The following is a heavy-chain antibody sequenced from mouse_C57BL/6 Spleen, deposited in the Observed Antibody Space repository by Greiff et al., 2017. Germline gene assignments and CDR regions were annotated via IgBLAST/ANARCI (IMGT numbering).Heavy chain of an antibody. J-gene: IGHJ1*03. CDR2: ISYDGSN. Sequence: EVKVKESGPGLVKPSQSLSLTCSVTGYSITGDYYGNLNRQFPGNKLEWMDYISYDGSNNYNPSLKNQITFTRDTSKNQVYLKLNCVTTEDTATYYCARYYYGGSYWYFDVWGTGTTVTVSS. V-gene: IGHV3-6*01. CDR3: ARYYYGGSYWYFDV. CDR1: GYSITGDYY. D-gene: IGHD1-1*01.